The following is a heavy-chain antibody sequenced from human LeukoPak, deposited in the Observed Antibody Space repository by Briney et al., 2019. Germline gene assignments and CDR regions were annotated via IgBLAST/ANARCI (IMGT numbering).Heavy chain of an antibody. CDR1: GGSISSYE. V-gene: IGHV4-4*07. D-gene: IGHD5-12*01. CDR2: FYTTGST. CDR3: AREGGYDPYFDY. J-gene: IGHJ4*02. Sequence: SETLSLTCSVSGGSISSYEWSWIRQPAGKGLQWIGRFYTTGSTNYSPSLKSRVTMSVDTSKNQFSLKLSSVTAADTAVYYCAREGGYDPYFDYWGQGTLVTVSS.